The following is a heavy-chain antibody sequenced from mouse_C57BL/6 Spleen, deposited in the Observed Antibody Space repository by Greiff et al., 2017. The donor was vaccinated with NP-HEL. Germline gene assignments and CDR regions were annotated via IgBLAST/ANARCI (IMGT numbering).Heavy chain of an antibody. CDR3: TCDYYGSSYWYFDV. J-gene: IGHJ1*03. CDR2: IDPENGDT. CDR1: GFNIKDDY. D-gene: IGHD1-1*01. V-gene: IGHV14-4*01. Sequence: VQLQQSGAELVRPGASVKLSCTASGFNIKDDYMHWVKQRPEQGLEWIGWIDPENGDTEYASKFQGKATITADTSSNTAYLQLSSLTSEDTAVYYCTCDYYGSSYWYFDVWGTGTTVTVSS.